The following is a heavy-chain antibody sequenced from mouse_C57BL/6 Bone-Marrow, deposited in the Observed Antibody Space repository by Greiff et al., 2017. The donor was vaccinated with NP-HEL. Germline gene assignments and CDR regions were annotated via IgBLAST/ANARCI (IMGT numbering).Heavy chain of an antibody. CDR3: ARHGFNWDEVFDY. CDR1: GFTFSSYG. V-gene: IGHV5-6*01. D-gene: IGHD4-1*01. CDR2: ISSGGSYT. J-gene: IGHJ2*01. Sequence: EVQRVESGGDLVKPGGSLKLSCAASGFTFSSYGMSWVRQTPDKRLEWVATISSGGSYTYYPDSVKGRFTISRDNAKNTLYLQMSSLKSEDTAMYYCARHGFNWDEVFDYWGQGTTLTVSS.